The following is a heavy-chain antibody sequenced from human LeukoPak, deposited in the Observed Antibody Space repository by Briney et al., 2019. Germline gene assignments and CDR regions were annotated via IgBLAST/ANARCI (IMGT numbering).Heavy chain of an antibody. D-gene: IGHD4/OR15-4a*01. CDR2: ISGNGNDM. J-gene: IGHJ5*02. V-gene: IGHV3-21*01. CDR3: VRIPNGANFPNWFDP. Sequence: GGSLRLSCAASGFILSNYAMNWVRRAPGKGLEWVSSISGNGNDMNYGHSVKGRFTISRDNTRTPLYLQMDSLRVEDTAIYYCVRIPNGANFPNWFDPWGQGTLVTVSS. CDR1: GFILSNYA.